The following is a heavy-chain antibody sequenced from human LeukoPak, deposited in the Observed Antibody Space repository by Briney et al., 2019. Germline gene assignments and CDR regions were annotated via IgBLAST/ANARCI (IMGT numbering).Heavy chain of an antibody. CDR3: AKARYCSSTSCRAPSAFDI. CDR1: GFTVSSNY. V-gene: IGHV3-66*02. CDR2: IYSGGST. Sequence: GGSLRLSCAASGFTVSSNYMSWVRQAPGKGLEWVSVIYSGGSTYYADSVKGRFTISRDNPKNTLYLQMNSLRAEDTAVYYCAKARYCSSTSCRAPSAFDIWGQGTMVTVSS. J-gene: IGHJ3*02. D-gene: IGHD2-2*01.